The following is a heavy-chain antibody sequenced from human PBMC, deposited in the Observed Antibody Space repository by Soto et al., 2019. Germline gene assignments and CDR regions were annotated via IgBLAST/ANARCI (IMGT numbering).Heavy chain of an antibody. Sequence: PGGSLRLSCAASGFTFSSYEMNWVRQAPGKGLEWVSYISFSGSTIYYADSVKGRFTISRDNAKKSLDLQMNSLRAEDTAVYYCARENPDAAFDIWGQGTMVTVSS. CDR3: ARENPDAAFDI. J-gene: IGHJ3*02. V-gene: IGHV3-48*03. CDR1: GFTFSSYE. CDR2: ISFSGSTI.